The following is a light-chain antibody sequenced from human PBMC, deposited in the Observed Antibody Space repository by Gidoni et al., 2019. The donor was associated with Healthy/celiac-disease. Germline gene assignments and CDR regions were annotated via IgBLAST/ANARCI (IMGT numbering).Light chain of an antibody. CDR3: HERFSTPPLT. CDR2: AAS. CDR1: QSINRY. Sequence: DIQMTQPPSSLSASGGARVTITVRASQSINRYLNWYQQKPGKAPNLLIYAASILQSGVPSRFSCSGSGTDFSLTISSLQPADFATYYCHERFSTPPLTCGGWTKVEIK. V-gene: IGKV1-39*01. J-gene: IGKJ4*01.